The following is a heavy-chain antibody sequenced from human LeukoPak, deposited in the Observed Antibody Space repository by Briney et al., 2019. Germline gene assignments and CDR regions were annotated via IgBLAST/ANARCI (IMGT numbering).Heavy chain of an antibody. Sequence: PGGSLRLSCAASGFTFSSYHMNWVRQAPGKGLEWVSYISIISSTIYYADSVKGRFTISRDDAKNSVYLQMTSLRAEDTAVYYCARTYERELDYWGQGTLVTVSS. CDR2: ISIISSTI. CDR3: ARTYERELDY. J-gene: IGHJ4*02. V-gene: IGHV3-48*01. D-gene: IGHD5-12*01. CDR1: GFTFSSYH.